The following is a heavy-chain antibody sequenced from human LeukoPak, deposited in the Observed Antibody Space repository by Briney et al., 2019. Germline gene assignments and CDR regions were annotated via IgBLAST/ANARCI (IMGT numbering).Heavy chain of an antibody. J-gene: IGHJ4*02. Sequence: ASVKVSCKASGYTFTGYYMHWVRQAPGQGLEWMERINPNSGGTNYAQKFQGRVTMTRDTSISTAYMELSRLRSDDTAVYYCARDPPLIYYDSSGYYDKDDYWGQGTLVTVSS. V-gene: IGHV1-2*06. CDR2: INPNSGGT. CDR1: GYTFTGYY. CDR3: ARDPPLIYYDSSGYYDKDDY. D-gene: IGHD3-22*01.